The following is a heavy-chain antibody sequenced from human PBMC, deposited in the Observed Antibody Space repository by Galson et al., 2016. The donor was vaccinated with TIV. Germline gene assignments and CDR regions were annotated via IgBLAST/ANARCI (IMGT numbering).Heavy chain of an antibody. CDR3: ARDRILDATYYYYYYGLDV. V-gene: IGHV3-66*01. CDR1: GLSVSINY. Sequence: SLRLSCAASGLSVSINYMTRVRQAPGKGLEWVSLISDGGKTSYPGSVKGRFTISRDNSKNILYLQMNSLRVDDTAVYYCARDRILDATYYYYYYGLDVWGQGTAVTVS. CDR2: ISDGGKT. D-gene: IGHD2-21*01. J-gene: IGHJ6*02.